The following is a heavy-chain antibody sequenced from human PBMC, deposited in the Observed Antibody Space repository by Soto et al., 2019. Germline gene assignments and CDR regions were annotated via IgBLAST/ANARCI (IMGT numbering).Heavy chain of an antibody. D-gene: IGHD6-6*01. CDR2: INHSGST. CDR3: AREGAYRAARRIDY. CDR1: GGSFSGYY. J-gene: IGHJ4*02. V-gene: IGHV4-34*01. Sequence: QVQLQQWGAGLLKPSETLSLTCAVYGGSFSGYYWSWIRPPPGKGLEWIGEINHSGSTNYNPSLKSRVTISVDTSKNQFALKLSSVTAADTAVYYCAREGAYRAARRIDYWGQGTLVTVSS.